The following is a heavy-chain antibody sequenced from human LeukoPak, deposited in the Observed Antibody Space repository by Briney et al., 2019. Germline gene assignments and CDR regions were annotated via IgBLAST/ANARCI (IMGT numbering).Heavy chain of an antibody. CDR3: AKRRGGSIVGANTDYFDY. CDR1: GFTFSSYS. CDR2: ISSSSSYI. Sequence: PGGSLRLSCAASGFTFSSYSMNWVRQAPGKGLEWVSSISSSSSYIYYADSVKGRFTISRDNSKNTLYLQMNSLRAEDTAVYYCAKRRGGSIVGANTDYFDYWGQGTLVTVSS. J-gene: IGHJ4*02. D-gene: IGHD1-26*01. V-gene: IGHV3-21*04.